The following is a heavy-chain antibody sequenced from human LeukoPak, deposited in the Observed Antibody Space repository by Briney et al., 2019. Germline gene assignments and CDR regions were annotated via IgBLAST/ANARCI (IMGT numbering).Heavy chain of an antibody. J-gene: IGHJ3*02. CDR2: IYYSGST. CDR1: GGSISSGGYH. Sequence: SETLSLTCTVSGGSISSGGYHWSWIRQHPGKGLEWIGYIYYSGSTYYNPSLKSRVTISVDASKNQFSLKLSSVTAADTAVYYCARGVTGAFDIWGQGTMVTVSS. CDR3: ARGVTGAFDI. V-gene: IGHV4-31*03.